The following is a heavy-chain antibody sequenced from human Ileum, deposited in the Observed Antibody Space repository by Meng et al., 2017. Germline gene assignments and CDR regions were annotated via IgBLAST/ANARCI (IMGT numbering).Heavy chain of an antibody. D-gene: IGHD3-16*01. CDR1: GYTFTTYD. Sequence: QVPLVQSGAGMKTPGASMKVSCKASGYTFTTYDINWVRQAPGQGLEWMGWVVPGSGNTKYSQRFQGRVTMTRDTSISTVYMELTSLKSDDTAVYYCARGVGDLGDYWGQGTLVTVSS. V-gene: IGHV1-8*01. J-gene: IGHJ4*02. CDR3: ARGVGDLGDY. CDR2: VVPGSGNT.